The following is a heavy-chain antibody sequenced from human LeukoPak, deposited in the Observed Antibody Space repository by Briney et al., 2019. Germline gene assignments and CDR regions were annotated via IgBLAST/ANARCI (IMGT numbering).Heavy chain of an antibody. Sequence: ASVKVPCKASGYTFTSYDINWVRQATGQGLEWMGWMNPKSGNTGYAQKFQGRVTMTRDTSISTAYMELGSLRSEDTAVYYFARVTGSIDYWGQGTLVTVFS. V-gene: IGHV1-8*01. CDR2: MNPKSGNT. D-gene: IGHD1-26*01. J-gene: IGHJ4*01. CDR1: GYTFTSYD. CDR3: ARVTGSIDY.